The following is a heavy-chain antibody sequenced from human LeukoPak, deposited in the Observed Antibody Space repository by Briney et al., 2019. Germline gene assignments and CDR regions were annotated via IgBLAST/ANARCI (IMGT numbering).Heavy chain of an antibody. Sequence: PGGSLRLSCAASGFIFSSYGMHWVRQAPGKGLEWVAFIVYYGSSKYSADSVRGRFTISRDNSKNTLYLQMNSLRAKDTAVYYCAKGRSGRYYSYFDYWGQGTLVTVSS. CDR3: AKGRSGRYYSYFDY. D-gene: IGHD1-26*01. CDR1: GFIFSSYG. CDR2: IVYYGSSK. V-gene: IGHV3-30*02. J-gene: IGHJ4*02.